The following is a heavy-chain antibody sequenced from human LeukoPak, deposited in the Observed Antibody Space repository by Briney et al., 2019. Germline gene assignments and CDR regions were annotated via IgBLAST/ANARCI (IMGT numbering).Heavy chain of an antibody. Sequence: GESLKISCKGSGYSFTSYWIGWVRQMPGKGLEWMGIIHPGDSDTKYNAPFQGQVTISADKSISTAYLQWGSLKASDTATYYCARPALYCSSTVCPPYMDVWGKGTTVTVSS. CDR1: GYSFTSYW. CDR3: ARPALYCSSTVCPPYMDV. V-gene: IGHV5-51*01. D-gene: IGHD2-2*01. J-gene: IGHJ6*03. CDR2: IHPGDSDT.